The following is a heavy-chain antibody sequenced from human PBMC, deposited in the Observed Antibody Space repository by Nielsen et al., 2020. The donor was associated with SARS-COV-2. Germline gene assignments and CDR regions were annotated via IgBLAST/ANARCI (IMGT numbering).Heavy chain of an antibody. CDR1: GVSISSSSYY. Sequence: SETLSLTCTVSGVSISSSSYYWGWIRQPPGKGLEWIGSIYYSGSTYYNPSLKSRVTISVDTSKNQFSLKLSSVTAADTAVYYCASEYGSGSQNYWGQGTLVTVSS. CDR2: IYYSGST. CDR3: ASEYGSGSQNY. V-gene: IGHV4-39*01. J-gene: IGHJ4*02. D-gene: IGHD3-10*01.